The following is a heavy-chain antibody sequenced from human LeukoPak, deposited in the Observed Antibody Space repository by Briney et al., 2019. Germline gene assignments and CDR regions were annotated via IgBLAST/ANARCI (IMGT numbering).Heavy chain of an antibody. CDR3: ARGGVVVPAACDY. CDR2: IIPILGIA. D-gene: IGHD2-2*01. CDR1: GGTFSSYA. J-gene: IGHJ4*02. Sequence: ALVKVSCKASGGTFSSYAISWVRQAPGQGLEWMGRIIPILGIANYAQKFQGRVTMTRDTSISTAYMELSRLRSDDTAVYYCARGGVVVPAACDYWGQGTLVTVSS. V-gene: IGHV1-69*04.